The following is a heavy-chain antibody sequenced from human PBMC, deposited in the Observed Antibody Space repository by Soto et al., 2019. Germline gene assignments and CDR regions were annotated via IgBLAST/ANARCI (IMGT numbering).Heavy chain of an antibody. J-gene: IGHJ6*02. CDR2: IYYSGST. D-gene: IGHD4-17*01. Sequence: SETLSLTCTVSGGSISSGGYYWSWIRQHPGKGLEWIGYIYYSGSTYYNPSLKSRVTISVDTSKNQFSLKLSSVTAADTAVYYCARDAATTVTTGGSDYYYYGMDVWGQGTTVTVSS. CDR3: ARDAATTVTTGGSDYYYYGMDV. V-gene: IGHV4-31*03. CDR1: GGSISSGGYY.